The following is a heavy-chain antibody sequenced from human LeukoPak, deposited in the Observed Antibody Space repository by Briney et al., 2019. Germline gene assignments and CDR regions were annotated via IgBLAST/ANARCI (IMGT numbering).Heavy chain of an antibody. CDR3: ARAGDYVWGSYRS. Sequence: PSETLSLTCTVSGGSISSGDYYWSWIRQPPGKGLEWIGYIYYSGSTYYNPSLKSRVTISVDTSKNQFSLKLSSVTAADTAVYYCARAGDYVWGSYRSWGQGTLVTVSS. CDR2: IYYSGST. CDR1: GGSISSGDYY. D-gene: IGHD3-16*02. V-gene: IGHV4-30-4*08. J-gene: IGHJ5*02.